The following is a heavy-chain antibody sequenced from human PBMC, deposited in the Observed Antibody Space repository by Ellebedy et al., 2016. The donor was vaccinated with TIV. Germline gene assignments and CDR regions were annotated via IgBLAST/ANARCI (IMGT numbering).Heavy chain of an antibody. CDR2: INQDGSEK. CDR1: GFTFSSYW. V-gene: IGHV3-7*01. J-gene: IGHJ3*01. D-gene: IGHD4-17*01. Sequence: GESLKISCAAPGFTFSSYWMSWVRQAPGKGLEWVANINQDGSEKYYVASVKGRFTISRDNAKNSLYLQMNGLGADDTAVYYCVTDGSYGDYRSPTHAFEFWGQGTMVTVSS. CDR3: VTDGSYGDYRSPTHAFEF.